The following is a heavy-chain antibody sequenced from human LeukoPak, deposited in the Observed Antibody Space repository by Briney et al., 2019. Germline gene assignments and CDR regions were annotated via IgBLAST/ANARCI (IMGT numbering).Heavy chain of an antibody. CDR3: ARGVWSSSSGSFDY. V-gene: IGHV3-48*03. D-gene: IGHD6-13*01. CDR2: ISSSGSTI. Sequence: GGSLRLSCAASGFAFSSYEMNWVRQAPGKGLEWVSYISSSGSTIYYADSLKGRFTISRGNAKNSLYLQMNSLRAEDTAVYYCARGVWSSSSGSFDYWGQGTLVTVSS. J-gene: IGHJ4*02. CDR1: GFAFSSYE.